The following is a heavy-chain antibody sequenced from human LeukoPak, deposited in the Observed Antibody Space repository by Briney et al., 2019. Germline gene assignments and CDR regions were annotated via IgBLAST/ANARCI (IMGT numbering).Heavy chain of an antibody. V-gene: IGHV4-61*02. Sequence: SETLSLTCTVSGGSISSGSYYWSWIRQPAGKGLEWIGRIYTSGSTYYNPSLKSRVTISVDTSKNQFSLKLSSVTAADTAVYYGARAPLGYCSSTSSYGNWFDPWGQGTLVTVSS. CDR1: GGSISSGSYY. D-gene: IGHD2-2*01. J-gene: IGHJ5*02. CDR2: IYTSGST. CDR3: ARAPLGYCSSTSSYGNWFDP.